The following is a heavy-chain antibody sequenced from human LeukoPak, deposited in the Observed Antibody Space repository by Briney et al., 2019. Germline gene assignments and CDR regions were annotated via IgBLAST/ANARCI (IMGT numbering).Heavy chain of an antibody. CDR2: IYYSGST. D-gene: IGHD3-3*01. Sequence: SETLSLTCTVSGGSISSSSYYWGWIRQPPGKGLEWIGSIYYSGSTYYNPSLKSRVTISVDTSKNQFSLKLSSVTAADTAVYYCARGPRFLEWLLFFPDAFDIWGQGTMVTVSS. J-gene: IGHJ3*02. V-gene: IGHV4-39*01. CDR3: ARGPRFLEWLLFFPDAFDI. CDR1: GGSISSSSYY.